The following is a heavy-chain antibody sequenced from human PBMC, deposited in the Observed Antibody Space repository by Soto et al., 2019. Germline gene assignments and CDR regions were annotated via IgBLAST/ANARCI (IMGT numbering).Heavy chain of an antibody. CDR1: GFTVSSHY. Sequence: PGGSLRLSCAASGFTVSSHYMSWVRQTPGKGLEWVSILYASDSTFYADSVEGRLTISRDNSKNTVYLQLNSLRAEDTAVYYCATTVTRLIAFDVWVQGTMVTVS. D-gene: IGHD4-17*01. J-gene: IGHJ3*01. V-gene: IGHV3-53*01. CDR2: LYASDST. CDR3: ATTVTRLIAFDV.